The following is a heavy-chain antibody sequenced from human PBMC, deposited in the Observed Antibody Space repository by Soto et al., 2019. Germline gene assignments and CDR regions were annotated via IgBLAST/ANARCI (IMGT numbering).Heavy chain of an antibody. D-gene: IGHD6-19*01. Sequence: GGSLRLSCAASGFTFSSYGMHWVRQAPGKGLEWVAVISYDGSNKYYADSVKGRFTISRDNSKNTLYLQMNSLRAEDTAVYYCAKAHSGWYERGAYYYYGMDVWGQGTTVTVSS. V-gene: IGHV3-30*18. CDR1: GFTFSSYG. CDR3: AKAHSGWYERGAYYYYGMDV. CDR2: ISYDGSNK. J-gene: IGHJ6*02.